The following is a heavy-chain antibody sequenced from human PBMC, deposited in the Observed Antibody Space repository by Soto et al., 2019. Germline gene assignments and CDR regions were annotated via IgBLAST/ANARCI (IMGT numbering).Heavy chain of an antibody. D-gene: IGHD7-27*01. CDR3: ARSRGGTGVHFDF. J-gene: IGHJ4*02. V-gene: IGHV1-8*01. CDR1: GYTFTNYD. CDR2: MNPDSGDT. Sequence: ASVKVSCKASGYTFTNYDINWVRQATGQGPEWMGWMNPDSGDTGYVPNFQGRVTMTRSTSISTAYMELSDLRSEDTAVYYCARSRGGTGVHFDFWGQGTQVTVSS.